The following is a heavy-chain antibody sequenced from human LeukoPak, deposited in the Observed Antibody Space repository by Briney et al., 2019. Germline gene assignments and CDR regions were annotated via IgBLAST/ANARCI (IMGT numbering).Heavy chain of an antibody. CDR1: GGSFSGYY. CDR3: ATRFLEWLLDY. Sequence: PSETLSLTCAVYGGSFSGYYWSWIRQPPGKGLEWIGEINHSGSTNYNPSLKSRVTISVDTSKNQFSLKLSSVTAADTAVYYCATRFLEWLLDYWGQGTLVTVSS. D-gene: IGHD3-3*01. CDR2: INHSGST. V-gene: IGHV4-34*01. J-gene: IGHJ4*02.